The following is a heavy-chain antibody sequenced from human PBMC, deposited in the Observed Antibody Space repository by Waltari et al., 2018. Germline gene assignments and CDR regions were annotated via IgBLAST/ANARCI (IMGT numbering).Heavy chain of an antibody. V-gene: IGHV4-4*02. CDR1: GDSMSERDW. CDR2: IHRSGRS. CDR3: ARDRGRGLYLDS. J-gene: IGHJ4*02. Sequence: QLQLQQSGPGLVKPSESLSLTCAVSGDSMSERDWWSWVHQPPGKGLEWIGQIHRSGRSNYNPSLESRVPLSIDTSNKQFSLRLPSATAADTAVYYCARDRGRGLYLDSWGQGTLVTVSP. D-gene: IGHD2-15*01.